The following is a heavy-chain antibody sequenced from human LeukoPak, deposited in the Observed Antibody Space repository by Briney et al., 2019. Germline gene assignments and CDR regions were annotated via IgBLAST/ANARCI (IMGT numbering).Heavy chain of an antibody. CDR3: ARGLSRSSSPPFDP. D-gene: IGHD6-6*01. CDR1: GGSISSYY. CDR2: IYYSGST. V-gene: IGHV4-59*01. J-gene: IGHJ5*02. Sequence: PSETLSLTCTVSGGSISSYYWSWIRQPPGKGLEWIGYIYYSGSTNYNPSLKSRVTISVDTSKNQFPLKLSSVPAAGPAVYYCARGLSRSSSPPFDPWGQGTLDTVSS.